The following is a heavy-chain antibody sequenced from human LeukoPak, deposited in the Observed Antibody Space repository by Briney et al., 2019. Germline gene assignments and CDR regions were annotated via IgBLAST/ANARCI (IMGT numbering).Heavy chain of an antibody. CDR3: TREWSGYSSGWYLY. J-gene: IGHJ4*02. V-gene: IGHV3-49*04. CDR1: GSMFGDYA. Sequence: GGSLRLSCTTSGSMFGDYAMSWVRQAPGKELEWVGLIRSKAYGGTIEYAASVKGRFTISRDDSKSVAYLQMNSLETEDTAVYYCTREWSGYSSGWYLYWGQGTLVTVSS. CDR2: IRSKAYGGTI. D-gene: IGHD6-19*01.